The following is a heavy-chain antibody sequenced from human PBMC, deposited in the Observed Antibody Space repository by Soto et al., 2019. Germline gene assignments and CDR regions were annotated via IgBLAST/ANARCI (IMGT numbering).Heavy chain of an antibody. CDR3: ARVPDR. J-gene: IGHJ5*02. Sequence: TSETLSLTCTVSGGSIRSGTYYWNWIRQPPGKGLEWIGYIYYSGSTYYNPSLESRVTISVDTSKNHFSLKFGSVSAADTAVYYCARVPDRWGQGTLVTVSS. CDR1: GGSIRSGTYY. CDR2: IYYSGST. D-gene: IGHD2-2*01. V-gene: IGHV4-30-4*01.